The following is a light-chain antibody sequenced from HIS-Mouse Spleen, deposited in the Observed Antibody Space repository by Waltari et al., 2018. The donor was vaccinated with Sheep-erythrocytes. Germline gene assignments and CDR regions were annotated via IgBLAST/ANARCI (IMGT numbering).Light chain of an antibody. CDR1: SHDGGCYKL. CDR2: EGS. Sequence: QSALTQPASVSGSPGTSITISCTGTSHDGGCYKLVSRYQQHPGKAPNLMIYEGSKRPSGVSNRFSGSKSGNTASLTISGLQAEDEADYYCCSYAGSSTFHVVFGGGTKLTVL. CDR3: CSYAGSSTFHVV. V-gene: IGLV2-23*03. J-gene: IGLJ2*01.